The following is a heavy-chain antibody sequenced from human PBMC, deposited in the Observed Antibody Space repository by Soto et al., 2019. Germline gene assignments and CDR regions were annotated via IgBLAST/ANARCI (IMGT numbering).Heavy chain of an antibody. D-gene: IGHD6-13*01. CDR3: AKDSGCLPDSSSWYCPRSRDPGDFDY. CDR1: GFTFSSYA. J-gene: IGHJ4*02. Sequence: EVQLLESGGGLVQPGGSLRLSCAASGFTFSSYAMSWVRQAPGKGLEWVSAISGSGGSTYYADSVKGRFTISRDNSKNTLYLQMNSLRAEDTAVYYCAKDSGCLPDSSSWYCPRSRDPGDFDYWGQGTLVTVSS. V-gene: IGHV3-23*01. CDR2: ISGSGGST.